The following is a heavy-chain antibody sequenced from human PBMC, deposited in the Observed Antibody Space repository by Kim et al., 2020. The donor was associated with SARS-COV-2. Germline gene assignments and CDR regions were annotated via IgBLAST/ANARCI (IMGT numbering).Heavy chain of an antibody. CDR1: GFTFSSYR. D-gene: IGHD1-26*01. CDR2: INSDDSST. V-gene: IGHV3-74*01. CDR3: ARVRWDHSPFDY. Sequence: GGSLRLSCAASGFTFSSYRTHWVRQAPGKGLVWVSRINSDDSSTNYADSVRGRFTISRDNAKNTLYLQMNSLTAEDTAVYYCARVRWDHSPFDYWGQGTLVTVSA. J-gene: IGHJ4*02.